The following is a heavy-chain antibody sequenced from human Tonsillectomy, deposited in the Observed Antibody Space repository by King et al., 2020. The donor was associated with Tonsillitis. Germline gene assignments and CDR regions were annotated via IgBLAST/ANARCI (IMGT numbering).Heavy chain of an antibody. Sequence: VQLVESGGGVVQPGRSLRLSCAASGFTFSSYGMHWVRQAPGKGLEWVAVISYDGSNKYYADSVKGRFTISRDNSKNTLYLQMNSLRAEDTAVYYCAKDTDPSGPGRFGELSSFDYWGQGTLVTVSS. CDR1: GFTFSSYG. D-gene: IGHD3-10*01. CDR2: ISYDGSNK. CDR3: AKDTDPSGPGRFGELSSFDY. J-gene: IGHJ4*02. V-gene: IGHV3-30*18.